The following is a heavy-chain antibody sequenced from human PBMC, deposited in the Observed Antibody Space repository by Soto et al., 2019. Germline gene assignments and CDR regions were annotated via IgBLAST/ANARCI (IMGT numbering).Heavy chain of an antibody. V-gene: IGHV3-30*18. Sequence: GGSLRLSCAASGFTFSSYGMNWVRQAPGKGLEWVAVISYDGSNKYYADSVKGRFTISRDNSKNTLYLQMNSLRAEDTAVYYCAKDGPSYNYAYFDYCGQGTLVTVSS. CDR3: AKDGPSYNYAYFDY. CDR2: ISYDGSNK. J-gene: IGHJ4*02. CDR1: GFTFSSYG. D-gene: IGHD5-18*01.